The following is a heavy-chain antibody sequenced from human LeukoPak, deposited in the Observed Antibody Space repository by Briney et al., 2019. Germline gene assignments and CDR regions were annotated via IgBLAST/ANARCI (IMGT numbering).Heavy chain of an antibody. Sequence: GGSLRLSCAASGFTVSNNYMSWVRQAPGKGLEWVSGISWNSGSIGYADSVKGRFTISRDNAKNSLYLQMNSLRAEDTALYYCAKDIFGSGWYGDAFDIWGQGTMVTVSS. J-gene: IGHJ3*02. V-gene: IGHV3-9*01. CDR1: GFTVSNNY. CDR2: ISWNSGSI. CDR3: AKDIFGSGWYGDAFDI. D-gene: IGHD6-19*01.